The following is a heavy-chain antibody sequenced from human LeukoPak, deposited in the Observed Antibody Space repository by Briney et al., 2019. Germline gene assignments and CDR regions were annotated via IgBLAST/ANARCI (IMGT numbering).Heavy chain of an antibody. J-gene: IGHJ4*02. D-gene: IGHD1-26*01. CDR2: FDSEDGET. Sequence: ASVNVSCKVSGYTLTELSMHWVRQAPGKGLEWMGGFDSEDGETIYAQKLQGRVTMTEDTSTDTAYMELSSLRSEDTAVYSCAPGRWADYYFDYWGQGTLVTVSS. CDR1: GYTLTELS. V-gene: IGHV1-24*01. CDR3: APGRWADYYFDY.